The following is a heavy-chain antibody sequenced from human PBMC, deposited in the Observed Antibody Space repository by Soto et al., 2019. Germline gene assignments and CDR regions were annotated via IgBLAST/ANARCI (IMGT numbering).Heavy chain of an antibody. CDR1: GGSINSYW. Sequence: SETLSLTCSVSGGSINSYWWSWIRQPAGKGLEWIGRVYSSGTTDYNPSLNSRATLSVETSKNQFSLRLSSVTAADTAVYYCARDIGSYAYGEGYWGQGIQVTVSS. D-gene: IGHD3-10*01. CDR3: ARDIGSYAYGEGY. V-gene: IGHV4-4*07. J-gene: IGHJ4*02. CDR2: VYSSGTT.